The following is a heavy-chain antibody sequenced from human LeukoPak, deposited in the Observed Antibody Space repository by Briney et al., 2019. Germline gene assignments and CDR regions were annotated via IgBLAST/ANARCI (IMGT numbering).Heavy chain of an antibody. J-gene: IGHJ4*02. Sequence: GGSLRLSCAASGFTFSSYEMNWVRQAPGKGLEWVSGISGSGGSTYYADSVKGRFTISRGNSKNTLYLEMNSLRAEDTAVYYCAKDGDQVMVTKLDYWGQGTLVTVSS. D-gene: IGHD2-21*02. V-gene: IGHV3-23*01. CDR2: ISGSGGST. CDR3: AKDGDQVMVTKLDY. CDR1: GFTFSSYE.